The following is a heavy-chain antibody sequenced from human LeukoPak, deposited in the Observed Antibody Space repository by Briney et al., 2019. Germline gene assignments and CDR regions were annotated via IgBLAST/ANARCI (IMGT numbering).Heavy chain of an antibody. J-gene: IGHJ5*02. CDR2: IYSAGTT. D-gene: IGHD6-19*01. Sequence: VGSLRLSCAASGFTVSNNYMSWVRQAPGKGLEWVSVIYSAGTTYYADSVKGRFTISSDNSKNTLYLQMNSLRAEDTAVYYCAREGSSGWYEFWFDPWGQGTLVTVSS. CDR3: AREGSSGWYEFWFDP. CDR1: GFTVSNNY. V-gene: IGHV3-66*01.